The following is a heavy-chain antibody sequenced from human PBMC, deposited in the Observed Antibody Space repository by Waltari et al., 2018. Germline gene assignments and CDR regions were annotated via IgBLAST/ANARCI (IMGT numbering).Heavy chain of an antibody. J-gene: IGHJ4*02. Sequence: QVQLVQSGAEVKKPGSSVKVSCKASGGTFSSYAISWVRQAPGQGLEWMGGIIPTLDIVNYAPKFQGRVTITADGSTSTAYMDLSSLRSEDTAVYYWARATESTWVDSWGQGTLVTVSS. V-gene: IGHV1-69*12. CDR2: IIPTLDIV. CDR1: GGTFSSYA. D-gene: IGHD7-27*01. CDR3: ARATESTWVDS.